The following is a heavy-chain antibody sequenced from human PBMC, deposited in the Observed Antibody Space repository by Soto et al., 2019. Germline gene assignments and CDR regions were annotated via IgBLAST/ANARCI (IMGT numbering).Heavy chain of an antibody. CDR3: AKKVTIYAVDPADY. J-gene: IGHJ4*02. Sequence: GGSLRLSCAASGFTFSDFGMSWVRQAPGKGLEWVSVISGSGDATYYAASVKGRFTLSRDNSKNTLYLQMNSLTVADTAVYCCAKKVTIYAVDPADYWGQGTQVTVSS. CDR1: GFTFSDFG. V-gene: IGHV3-23*01. CDR2: ISGSGDAT. D-gene: IGHD3-3*01.